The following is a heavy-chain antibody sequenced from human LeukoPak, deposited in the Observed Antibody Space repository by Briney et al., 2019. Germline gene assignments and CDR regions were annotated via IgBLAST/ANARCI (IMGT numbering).Heavy chain of an antibody. V-gene: IGHV3-53*01. D-gene: IGHD1-26*01. CDR3: ARESVSYLQ. CDR1: GFTVSTNY. Sequence: PGGSLRLSCAASGFTVSTNYMTWVRQAPGKGLDWVSIINTGGYTYYIDSVKGRFTISRDKSKNTLYLQMTFLNVEDTAVYYCARESVSYLQWGQGTLVTVSS. J-gene: IGHJ4*02. CDR2: INTGGYT.